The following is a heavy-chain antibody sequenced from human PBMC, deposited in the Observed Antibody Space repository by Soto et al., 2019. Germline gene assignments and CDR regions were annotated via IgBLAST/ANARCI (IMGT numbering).Heavy chain of an antibody. CDR3: ARGPGDGDDEFGFLDWSFDL. CDR2: ISGSSSTK. Sequence: EVQLVESGGGLVQPGGSLRLSCVVSGFTFSSYSVNWVRRAPGKGLEWVAYISGSSSTKYYADSVKGRFTISRDNFKNTLFLQMDSLRDEDTAAYYCARGPGDGDDEFGFLDWSFDLWGRGTPVTVSS. V-gene: IGHV3-48*02. CDR1: GFTFSSYS. D-gene: IGHD3-3*01. J-gene: IGHJ2*01.